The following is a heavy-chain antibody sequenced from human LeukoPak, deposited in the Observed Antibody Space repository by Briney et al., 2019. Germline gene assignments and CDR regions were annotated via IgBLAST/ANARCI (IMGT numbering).Heavy chain of an antibody. CDR3: ARDFPQPSSGWFGNAGAAFNS. V-gene: IGHV3-21*01. CDR2: ISSSSRSI. CDR1: GFTYSR. Sequence: GGSLRLSCAAPGFTYSRMNWVRQAPGKGLEWVSSISSSSRSIFYAESVKGRFTMSRYNAKNSLYLQMNSLRAEDTAVYYCARDFPQPSSGWFGNAGAAFNSWSQGTMVTVSS. D-gene: IGHD6-19*01. J-gene: IGHJ3*02.